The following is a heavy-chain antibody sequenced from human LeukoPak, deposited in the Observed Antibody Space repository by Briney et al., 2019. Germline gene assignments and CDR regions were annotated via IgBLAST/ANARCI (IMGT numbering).Heavy chain of an antibody. J-gene: IGHJ4*02. D-gene: IGHD1-26*01. CDR1: GFAFSSYT. CDR2: ISGSGDST. CDR3: AKDQAEIVGATPNLDY. V-gene: IGHV3-23*01. Sequence: GGSLRLSCAASGFAFSSYTMNWVRQAPGKGLAWVSGISGSGDSTYYADSVKGRFTVSRDNSKNTLYLQMNSLRAEDTAVYYCAKDQAEIVGATPNLDYWGQGTLVTVSS.